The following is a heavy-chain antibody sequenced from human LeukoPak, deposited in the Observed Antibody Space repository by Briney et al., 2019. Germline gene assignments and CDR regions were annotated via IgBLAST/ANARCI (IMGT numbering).Heavy chain of an antibody. CDR2: ISGSSSYI. D-gene: IGHD6-13*01. V-gene: IGHV3-21*01. CDR3: ARTPSIVGYTSRELGHWYFDL. CDR1: GFTFSSYS. J-gene: IGHJ2*01. Sequence: GGSLRLSCAASGFTFSSYSMNWVRQAPGKGRECLSSISGSSSYIYYADSVKGRFTISRDNAMNSLYLQMKSLRAEDPAVYYCARTPSIVGYTSRELGHWYFDLWGRGTPVTVSS.